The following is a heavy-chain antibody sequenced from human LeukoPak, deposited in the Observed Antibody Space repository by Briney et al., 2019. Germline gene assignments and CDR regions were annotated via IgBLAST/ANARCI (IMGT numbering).Heavy chain of an antibody. J-gene: IGHJ3*02. CDR1: GGSFSGYY. CDR2: INHSGST. D-gene: IGHD3-22*01. V-gene: IGHV4-34*01. Sequence: SETLSLTCAVYGGSFSGYYWSWIRQPPGKGLEWIGEINHSGSTNYNPSLKSRVTISVDTSKNQFSLKLSSVTAADTAVYYCARGRPSITMIVVVLLDAFDIWGQGTMVTVSS. CDR3: ARGRPSITMIVVVLLDAFDI.